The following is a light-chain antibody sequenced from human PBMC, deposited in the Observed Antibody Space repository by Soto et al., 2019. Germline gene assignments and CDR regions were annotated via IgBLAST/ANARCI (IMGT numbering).Light chain of an antibody. CDR3: QQYNSFWT. V-gene: IGKV1-5*03. J-gene: IGKJ1*01. Sequence: DIQMTQSPSTLSASVGDRVTITCRASQSISSWLAWYQQKPGKAPKLLIYKASSLEGGVPSRFSGSVSGTEFTLTISSLQPDDFATYYCQQYNSFWTFGRGTKVEIK. CDR1: QSISSW. CDR2: KAS.